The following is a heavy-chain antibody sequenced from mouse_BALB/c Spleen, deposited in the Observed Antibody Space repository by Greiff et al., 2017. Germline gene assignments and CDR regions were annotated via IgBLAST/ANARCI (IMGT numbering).Heavy chain of an antibody. J-gene: IGHJ1*01. CDR2: ISSGGSYT. CDR3: ARQGNYPHWYFDV. V-gene: IGHV5-9-3*01. CDR1: GFTFSSYA. Sequence: EVQVVESGGGLVKPGGSLKLSCAASGFTFSSYAMSWVRQTPEKRLEWVATISSGGSYTYYPDSVKGRFTISRDNAKNTLYLQMSSLRSEDTAMYYCARQGNYPHWYFDVWGAGTTVTVSS. D-gene: IGHD2-1*01.